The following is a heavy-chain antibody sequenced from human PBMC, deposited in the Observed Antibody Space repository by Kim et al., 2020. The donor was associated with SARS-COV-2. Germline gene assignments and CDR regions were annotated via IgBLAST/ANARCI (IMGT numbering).Heavy chain of an antibody. CDR3: ARVSGTTLGVCGAYDI. V-gene: IGHV3-73*01. Sequence: SVTGRFTISRDDSKNAQYLQMNSLRTEDTAVYYCARVSGTTLGVCGAYDIWGQGTMVTVSS. D-gene: IGHD1-1*01. J-gene: IGHJ3*02.